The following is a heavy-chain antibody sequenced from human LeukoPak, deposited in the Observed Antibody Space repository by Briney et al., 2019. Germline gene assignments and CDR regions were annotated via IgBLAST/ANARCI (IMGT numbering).Heavy chain of an antibody. J-gene: IGHJ6*02. Sequence: VASVKVSCRVSGYTLSELSMHWVRQAPGKGLEWMGGFDPEDGETIYAQKFQGRVTMTEDTSTDTAYMELSSLRSEDTAVYYCATSSERRGYSDLRGDGMDVWGQGTTVTVSS. CDR2: FDPEDGET. V-gene: IGHV1-24*01. CDR3: ATSSERRGYSDLRGDGMDV. CDR1: GYTLSELS. D-gene: IGHD5-12*01.